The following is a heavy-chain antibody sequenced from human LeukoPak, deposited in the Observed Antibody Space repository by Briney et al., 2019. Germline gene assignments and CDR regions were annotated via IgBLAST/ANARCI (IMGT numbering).Heavy chain of an antibody. Sequence: SETLSLTCAVYGGSFSGYYWSWIRQPPGKGLEWIGYIYYSGSTNYNPSLKSRVTISVDTSKNQFSLKLSSVTAADTAVYYCASAAAGSSRHNYFDYWGQGTLVTVSS. J-gene: IGHJ4*02. CDR2: IYYSGST. V-gene: IGHV4-59*01. CDR3: ASAAAGSSRHNYFDY. D-gene: IGHD6-13*01. CDR1: GGSFSGYY.